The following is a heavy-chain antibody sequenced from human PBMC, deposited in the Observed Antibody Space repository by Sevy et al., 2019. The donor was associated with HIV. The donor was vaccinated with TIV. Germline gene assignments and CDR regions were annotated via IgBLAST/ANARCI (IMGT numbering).Heavy chain of an antibody. J-gene: IGHJ4*02. CDR2: ITSGSTYI. V-gene: IGHV3-21*01. Sequence: GGSLRLSCAASGFTFNSYTMNWVRQAPGKGLEWVSSITSGSTYIYYADSVKGRFTISRDNAKNSLYLQKNSLRAEDTAVYYCARDGGCSSTSCLLYFDYWGQGSLVTVSS. CDR3: ARDGGCSSTSCLLYFDY. D-gene: IGHD2-2*01. CDR1: GFTFNSYT.